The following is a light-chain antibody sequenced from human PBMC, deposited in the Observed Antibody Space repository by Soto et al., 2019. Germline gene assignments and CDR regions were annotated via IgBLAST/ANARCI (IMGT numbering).Light chain of an antibody. Sequence: EIVLTQSPGTLALSPGERATLSCRASQSVSSSYLAWYQQKPGQAPRLLIYGASSRATGIPDRFSGGGSGTDFTLTISRLEPEDFAVYYCQQYGSSGRTFGQGTKVDNK. CDR3: QQYGSSGRT. J-gene: IGKJ1*01. CDR2: GAS. CDR1: QSVSSSY. V-gene: IGKV3-20*01.